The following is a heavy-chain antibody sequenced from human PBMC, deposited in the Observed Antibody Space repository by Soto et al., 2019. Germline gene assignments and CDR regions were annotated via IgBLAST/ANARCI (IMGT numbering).Heavy chain of an antibody. CDR2: ISANTGNT. CDR3: ARDHTSGWYGWLGY. Sequence: QVQLVQSGAEVKKPGASVKVSCKASGYTFISYGISWARLAPGQGLEWMGWISANTGNTNYVHKLQGRVTMATDTSTSTAYMELRSLRTDDTAVYSCARDHTSGWYGWLGYWGQGTLVTVSA. D-gene: IGHD6-19*01. V-gene: IGHV1-18*01. J-gene: IGHJ4*02. CDR1: GYTFISYG.